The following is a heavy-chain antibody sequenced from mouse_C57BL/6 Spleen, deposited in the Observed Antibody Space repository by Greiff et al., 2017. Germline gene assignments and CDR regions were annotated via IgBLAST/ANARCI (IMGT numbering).Heavy chain of an antibody. CDR1: GFSLSTFGMG. CDR3: ARIGVCYGSSYFDY. J-gene: IGHJ2*01. V-gene: IGHV8-8*01. Sequence: QVTLKVCGPGILQPSQTLSLTCSFSGFSLSTFGMGVGWIRQPSGKGLEWLAHIWWDDDKYYNPALKSRLTISKDTSKNQLFLKIAIVDTAYTATYYCARIGVCYGSSYFDYWGQGTTLTVSS. D-gene: IGHD1-1*01. CDR2: IWWDDDK.